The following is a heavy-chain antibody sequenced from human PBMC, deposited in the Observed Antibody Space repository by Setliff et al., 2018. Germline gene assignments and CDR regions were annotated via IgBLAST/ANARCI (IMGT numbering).Heavy chain of an antibody. D-gene: IGHD3-22*01. CDR3: ARGRYFESSSYYFPFDY. Sequence: PSETLSLTCAVYGGSFSGYHWSWIRQPPGKGLEWIGEISHSGDPNYNPSLKSRVTISLDTSKNQMSLRMTSVTAADTAVYYCARGRYFESSSYYFPFDYWGLGTLVTVS. J-gene: IGHJ4*02. CDR2: ISHSGDP. V-gene: IGHV4-34*01. CDR1: GGSFSGYH.